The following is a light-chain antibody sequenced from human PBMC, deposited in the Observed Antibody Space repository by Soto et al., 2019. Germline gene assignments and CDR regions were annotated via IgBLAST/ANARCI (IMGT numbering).Light chain of an antibody. Sequence: IQSPATLSASAGERITITCRASENIFKNLAWYQQKSGRAPSLFIYAASDWEKGIPSRFSGSGSGTEFTLTISSLQSDDFATYYCQQYNNRPITFGRGTKVDVK. CDR2: AAS. J-gene: IGKJ4*01. V-gene: IGKV3-15*01. CDR3: QQYNNRPIT. CDR1: ENIFKN.